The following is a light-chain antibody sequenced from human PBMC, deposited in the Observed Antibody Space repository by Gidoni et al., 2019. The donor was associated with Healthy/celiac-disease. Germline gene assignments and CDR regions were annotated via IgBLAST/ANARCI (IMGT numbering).Light chain of an antibody. J-gene: IGKJ4*01. CDR2: YAS. CDR1: HSVRSD. CDR3: QQRSNWLT. Sequence: PATLSLAPWDSAPLSCEASHSVRSDLPWYQQNPGQAPRLLIYYASNRATGIPARFSGSGSGTDFTLTISSLEPEDFAVYYCQQRSNWLTFGGGTKVEIK. V-gene: IGKV3-11*01.